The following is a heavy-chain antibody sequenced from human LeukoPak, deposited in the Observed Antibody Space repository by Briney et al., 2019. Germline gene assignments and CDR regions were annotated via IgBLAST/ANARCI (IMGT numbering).Heavy chain of an antibody. D-gene: IGHD1-26*01. Sequence: SETLSLTCAVSGYSISSGYYWSWIRQPPGKGLEWIGYIYYSGSTNYNPSLKSRVTISVDTSKNQFSLKLSSVTAADTAVYYCARGRVGATVGLYYFDYWGQGTLVTVSS. J-gene: IGHJ4*02. CDR1: GYSISSGYY. CDR3: ARGRVGATVGLYYFDY. V-gene: IGHV4-61*01. CDR2: IYYSGST.